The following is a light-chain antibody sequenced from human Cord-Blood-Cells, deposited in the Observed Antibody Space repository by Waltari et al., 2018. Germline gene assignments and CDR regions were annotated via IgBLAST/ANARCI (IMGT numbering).Light chain of an antibody. J-gene: IGLJ1*01. V-gene: IGLV2-23*01. CDR3: CSYAGSSYV. CDR2: EGS. CDR1: SSDVGSYNL. Sequence: QSALTQPASVSGSPGQSITISCTGTSSDVGSYNLVSWYQQHPGKAPKLMIYEGSKRPSGVSNRFSGSKSGNTASRTISGLQAEDEADYYCCSYAGSSYVFGTGTKVTVL.